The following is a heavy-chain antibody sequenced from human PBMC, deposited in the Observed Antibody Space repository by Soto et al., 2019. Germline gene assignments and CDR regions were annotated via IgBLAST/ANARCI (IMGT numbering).Heavy chain of an antibody. V-gene: IGHV4-39*01. CDR3: ARPIGFGESEGTWFDP. D-gene: IGHD3-10*01. J-gene: IGHJ5*02. Sequence: QLQLQESGPGLVKPSETLSLTCTVSGGSISSSSYYWGWIRQPPGKGLEWIGSIYYSGSTYYNPSLKSRVTISVDTSKNQFSLKLSSVTAADTAVYYCARPIGFGESEGTWFDPWGQGTLVTVSS. CDR1: GGSISSSSYY. CDR2: IYYSGST.